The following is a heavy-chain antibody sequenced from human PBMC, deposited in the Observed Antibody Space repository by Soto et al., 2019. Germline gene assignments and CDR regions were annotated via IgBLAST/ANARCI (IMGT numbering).Heavy chain of an antibody. D-gene: IGHD3-22*01. CDR1: GGSISSGDYY. V-gene: IGHV4-30-4*01. Sequence: SETLSLTCTVSGGSISSGDYYWSWIRQPPGKGLEWIGYIYYSGSTYYNPSLKSRVTISVDTSKNQFSLKLSSVTAADTAVYYCARGSTYYYDSSGYPYFDYWGQGTLVTVS. CDR3: ARGSTYYYDSSGYPYFDY. CDR2: IYYSGST. J-gene: IGHJ4*02.